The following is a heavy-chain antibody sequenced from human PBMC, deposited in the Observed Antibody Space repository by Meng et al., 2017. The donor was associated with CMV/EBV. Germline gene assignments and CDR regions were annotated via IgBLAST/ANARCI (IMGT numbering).Heavy chain of an antibody. CDR1: GFAFREHG. CDR3: TRAAYYDFWSGYQNQADAFDI. Sequence: GESLKISCAASGFAFREHGMTWVRQAPGKGLEWVAGMNWNGDGTGYADSVKGRFTISRDNAKNSLYLQMNSLRAEDTAVYCCTRAAYYDFWSGYQNQADAFDIWGQGTVVTVSS. CDR2: MNWNGDGT. J-gene: IGHJ3*02. V-gene: IGHV3-20*04. D-gene: IGHD3-3*01.